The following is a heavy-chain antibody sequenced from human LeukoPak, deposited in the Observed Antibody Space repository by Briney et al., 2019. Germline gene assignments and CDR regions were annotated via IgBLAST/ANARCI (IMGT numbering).Heavy chain of an antibody. CDR3: ARDGGYDFWSGYYNWFDP. Sequence: SETLSLTCTVSGGSISSGSYYWSWIRQPAGKGLEWIGRIYTSGSTNYNPSLKSRVTISVDTSKNQFSLKLSSVTAADTAVYYCARDGGYDFWSGYYNWFDPWGQGTLVTVSS. D-gene: IGHD3-3*01. J-gene: IGHJ5*02. CDR2: IYTSGST. V-gene: IGHV4-61*02. CDR1: GGSISSGSYY.